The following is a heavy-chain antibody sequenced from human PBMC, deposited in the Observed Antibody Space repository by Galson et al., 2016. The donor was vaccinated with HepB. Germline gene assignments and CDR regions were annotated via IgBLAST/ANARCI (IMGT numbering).Heavy chain of an antibody. J-gene: IGHJ6*02. D-gene: IGHD1-26*01. CDR3: TTGEWGVGPTYQYYYYGMDV. Sequence: SLRLSCAASDSTFINAWMSWVRQAPGKGLEWVGRIKCKIDGGTTDYAAPVKGRFIISRDDSINRLYLQMNSLKTEDTAVYYCTTGEWGVGPTYQYYYYGMDVWGQGTTVTVS. V-gene: IGHV3-15*07. CDR2: IKCKIDGGTT. CDR1: DSTFINAW.